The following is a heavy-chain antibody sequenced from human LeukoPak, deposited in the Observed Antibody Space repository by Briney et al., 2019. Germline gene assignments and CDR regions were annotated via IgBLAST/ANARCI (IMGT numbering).Heavy chain of an antibody. J-gene: IGHJ3*02. CDR1: GYTFTSYG. D-gene: IGHD1-26*01. CDR2: ISAYNGNT. CDR3: AREQLLPRLDDDFDI. Sequence: ASVKVSCKASGYTFTSYGISWVRQAPGQGLEWMGWISAYNGNTNYAQKLQGRVTMTTDTSTSTAYMELRSLRSDDTAVYYCAREQLLPRLDDDFDIWGQGTMVTVSS. V-gene: IGHV1-18*01.